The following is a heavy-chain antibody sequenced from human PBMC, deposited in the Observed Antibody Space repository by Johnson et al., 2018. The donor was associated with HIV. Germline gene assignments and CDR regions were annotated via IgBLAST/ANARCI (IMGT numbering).Heavy chain of an antibody. CDR3: ARGDCTNGVCPPPRRDAFDI. Sequence: QVQLVESGGGLVKPGGSLRLSCAASGFTFSDYYMSWIRQAPGKGLEWVSYISSSGSIIYYAASVKGRFTISRDNAKNSLYLQMNSLRAEDTAVYYCARGDCTNGVCPPPRRDAFDIWGQGTMVTVSS. J-gene: IGHJ3*02. CDR2: ISSSGSII. D-gene: IGHD2-8*01. CDR1: GFTFSDYY. V-gene: IGHV3-11*04.